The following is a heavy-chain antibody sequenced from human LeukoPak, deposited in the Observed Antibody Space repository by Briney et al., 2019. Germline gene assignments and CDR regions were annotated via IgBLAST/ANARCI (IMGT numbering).Heavy chain of an antibody. Sequence: SETLSLTRTVSGGSISSSSYYWGWIRQPPWKGLEWSGSIYYSGSTYYTPSLTSRVTISVDTSKTQFSLKLSSVTAADTAVYYCARSRYCSGGSCYSGSWFDPWGQGTLVTVSS. CDR2: IYYSGST. D-gene: IGHD2-15*01. CDR1: GGSISSSSYY. J-gene: IGHJ5*02. V-gene: IGHV4-39*01. CDR3: ARSRYCSGGSCYSGSWFDP.